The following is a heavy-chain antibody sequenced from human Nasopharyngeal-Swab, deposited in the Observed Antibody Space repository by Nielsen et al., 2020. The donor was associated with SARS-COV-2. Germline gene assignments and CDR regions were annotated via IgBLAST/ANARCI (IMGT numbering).Heavy chain of an antibody. CDR2: ISHTSST. CDR1: GFTFSSYA. D-gene: IGHD1-26*01. J-gene: IGHJ4*02. V-gene: IGHV3-23*01. Sequence: GGSLKLSCAASGFTFSSYAMNWVRQAPGKGLEWVSAISHTSSTYYADSVKGRFTVSRDNSKNTLYLQMNSLRAEDTAVYYCAKGTGATYRAIDYWGQGTLVTASS. CDR3: AKGTGATYRAIDY.